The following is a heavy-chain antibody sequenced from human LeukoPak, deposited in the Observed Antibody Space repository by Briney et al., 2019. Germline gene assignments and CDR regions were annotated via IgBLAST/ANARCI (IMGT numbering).Heavy chain of an antibody. CDR1: GDTFTGYY. D-gene: IGHD2-2*01. V-gene: IGHV1-46*01. Sequence: GASVKVSCKASGDTFTGYYVHWVRQAPGQGLEWMGIINPRGGKTTYAQKFQGRVTMTRDTSTSIVYMEMTSLRSEDTAVYYCARDSRFRGLIALVPAAQKTDNWFDPWGQGTLVTVSS. J-gene: IGHJ5*02. CDR3: ARDSRFRGLIALVPAAQKTDNWFDP. CDR2: INPRGGKT.